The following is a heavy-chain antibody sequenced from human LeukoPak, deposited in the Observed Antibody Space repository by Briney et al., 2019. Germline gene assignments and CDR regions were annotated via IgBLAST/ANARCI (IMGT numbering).Heavy chain of an antibody. D-gene: IGHD1-1*01. CDR3: AREGEDNTWNSYIDL. V-gene: IGHV4-4*07. J-gene: IGHJ2*01. Sequence: NPSETLSLTCTVSSASIIRYHWTWIRQPAGKGLEWLGHIYTSGSTDYNPSLNSRVTMSLDTSKNQLSLKLTSVTAADTAVYYCAREGEDNTWNSYIDLWGRGTLATVSS. CDR2: IYTSGST. CDR1: SASIIRYH.